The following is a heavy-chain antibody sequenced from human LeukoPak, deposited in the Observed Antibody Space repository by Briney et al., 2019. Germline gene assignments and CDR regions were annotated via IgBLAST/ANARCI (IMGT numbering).Heavy chain of an antibody. J-gene: IGHJ3*01. CDR1: GGSFSGYY. CDR3: ARDFTKTASPDAFDF. Sequence: PSETLSLTCAVYGGSFSGYYWTWIRQHPGKGLEWIGYIHNSGGTAYNPSLRSRVSISLDTSLNQFSLTLHSVTAADTAVYYCARDFTKTASPDAFDFWGQGTLVAVSS. V-gene: IGHV4-34*09. CDR2: IHNSGGT. D-gene: IGHD1-1*01.